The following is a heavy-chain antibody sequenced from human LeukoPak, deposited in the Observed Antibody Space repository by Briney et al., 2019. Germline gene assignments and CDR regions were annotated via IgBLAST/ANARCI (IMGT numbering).Heavy chain of an antibody. V-gene: IGHV3-23*01. CDR2: ISASGGST. J-gene: IGHJ6*03. CDR1: GFTLSSYA. CDR3: AKVMKGSERLTMVRGVIIKTAGLYYMDV. Sequence: GGSLRLSCAASGFTLSSYAMSWVRQAPGKGLEWVSSISASGGSTNYADSVKGRFTISRDNSKNKVHRQMNSLRAEETAVYYCAKVMKGSERLTMVRGVIIKTAGLYYMDVWGKGTTVTVSS. D-gene: IGHD3-10*01.